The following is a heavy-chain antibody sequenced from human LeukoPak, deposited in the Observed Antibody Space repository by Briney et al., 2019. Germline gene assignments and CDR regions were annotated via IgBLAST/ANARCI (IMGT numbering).Heavy chain of an antibody. V-gene: IGHV3-23*01. D-gene: IGHD6-19*01. Sequence: GGSLRLSCAASGFTFSSYAMNWVRRAPGKGLEWVSGLSGNGGITYYADSVKGRFTISRDNSKNTLHLQMNSLRAEDTAVYYCAKDLGSSGWYINYWGQGTLVTVSS. CDR1: GFTFSSYA. CDR3: AKDLGSSGWYINY. J-gene: IGHJ4*02. CDR2: LSGNGGIT.